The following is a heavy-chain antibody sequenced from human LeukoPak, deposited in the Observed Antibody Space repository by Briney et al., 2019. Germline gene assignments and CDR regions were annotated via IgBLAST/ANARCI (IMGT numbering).Heavy chain of an antibody. D-gene: IGHD3-3*01. J-gene: IGHJ6*03. V-gene: IGHV4-34*01. Sequence: SETLSLTCAVYGGSFSGYHWSWIRQPPGKGLEWIGEINHSGSTNYNPSLKSRVTISVDTSKNQFSLKLSSVTAADTAVYYCARGAPYYDFWRGYYTTPGGGYMDVWGKGTTVTVSS. CDR2: INHSGST. CDR3: ARGAPYYDFWRGYYTTPGGGYMDV. CDR1: GGSFSGYH.